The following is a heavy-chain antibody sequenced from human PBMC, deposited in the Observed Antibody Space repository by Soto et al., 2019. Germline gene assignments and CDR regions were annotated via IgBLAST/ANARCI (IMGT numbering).Heavy chain of an antibody. CDR2: IYYSGNT. J-gene: IGHJ4*02. Sequence: SETLSLTCTVSGRSIISGGYYWSWIRQHPGKGLEWIGYIYYSGNTYYNPSLKSRVTISEDTSKNQFSLKLSSVTAADTAVYYCARATYYYDSSGYSDRVLDYWGQGTLVTVS. CDR1: GRSIISGGYY. D-gene: IGHD3-22*01. V-gene: IGHV4-31*03. CDR3: ARATYYYDSSGYSDRVLDY.